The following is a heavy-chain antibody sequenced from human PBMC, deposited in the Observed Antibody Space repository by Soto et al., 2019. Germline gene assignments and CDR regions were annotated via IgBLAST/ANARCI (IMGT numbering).Heavy chain of an antibody. V-gene: IGHV4-59*01. CDR3: ARGILAYYDSSGYYYFDY. J-gene: IGHJ4*02. D-gene: IGHD3-22*01. CDR2: IYYSGST. CDR1: GGSISSYY. Sequence: SETLSLTCTVSGGSISSYYLSWMRQPPGKGLEWIGHIYYSGSTNYNPSLKSRVTISVGMSKNQFSLKLSSVTAADTAVYYCARGILAYYDSSGYYYFDYWGQGTLVTVYS.